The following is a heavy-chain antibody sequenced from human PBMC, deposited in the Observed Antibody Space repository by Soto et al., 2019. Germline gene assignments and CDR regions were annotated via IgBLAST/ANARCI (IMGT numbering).Heavy chain of an antibody. CDR2: INHSGST. CDR3: ARSYGSSWYMNFDY. Sequence: QVQLQQWGAGLLKPSETLSLTCAVYGESFSGYYWSWIRQPPGKGLEWIGEINHSGSTNYNPSLKSRVTISVDTSKNQFSLKLSSVTAADTAVYYCARSYGSSWYMNFDYWGQGTLVTVSS. J-gene: IGHJ4*02. D-gene: IGHD6-13*01. V-gene: IGHV4-34*01. CDR1: GESFSGYY.